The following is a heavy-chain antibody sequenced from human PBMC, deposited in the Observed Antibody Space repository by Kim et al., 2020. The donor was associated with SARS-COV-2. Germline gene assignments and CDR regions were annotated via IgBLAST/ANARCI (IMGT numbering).Heavy chain of an antibody. CDR3: TRFMESSSWSGISWFDP. J-gene: IGHJ5*02. V-gene: IGHV3-49*03. CDR1: GFTFGDYA. D-gene: IGHD6-13*01. CDR2: IRSKAYGGTT. Sequence: GGSLRLSCTASGFTFGDYAMSWFRQAPGKGLEWVGFIRSKAYGGTTEYAASVKGRFTISRDDSKSIAYLQMNSLKTEDTAVYYCTRFMESSSWSGISWFDPWGQGTLVTVSS.